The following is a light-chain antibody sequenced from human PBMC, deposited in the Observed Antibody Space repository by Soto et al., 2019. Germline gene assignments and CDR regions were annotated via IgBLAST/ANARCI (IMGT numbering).Light chain of an antibody. Sequence: EMVMTQSPATLSVSPGERASLSCRASQSVSSNLAWYQQKPGQAPRLLIYGASTRATGIPARFSGTGSGTEFTLTISSLQFEDFAVYYCQQYKNLWTFGQGTKVDIK. J-gene: IGKJ1*01. CDR1: QSVSSN. V-gene: IGKV3-15*01. CDR3: QQYKNLWT. CDR2: GAS.